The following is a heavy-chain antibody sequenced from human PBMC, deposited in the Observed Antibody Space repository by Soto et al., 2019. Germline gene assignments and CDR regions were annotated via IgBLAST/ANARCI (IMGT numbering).Heavy chain of an antibody. Sequence: ASVKVSCKASGYTFTGYYMHWVRQAPGQGLEWMGWINPNSGGTNYAQKFQGWVTMTRDTSISTAYMELSRLRSDDTAVYYCARDGEPLRTSSWYYYYYYMDVWGKGTTVTVSS. CDR2: INPNSGGT. CDR1: GYTFTGYY. V-gene: IGHV1-2*04. J-gene: IGHJ6*03. D-gene: IGHD6-13*01. CDR3: ARDGEPLRTSSWYYYYYYMDV.